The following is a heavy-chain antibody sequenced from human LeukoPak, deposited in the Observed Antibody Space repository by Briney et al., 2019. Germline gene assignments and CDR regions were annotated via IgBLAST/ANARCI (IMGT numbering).Heavy chain of an antibody. CDR2: ISSAGGYI. CDR1: GFTFSSYT. D-gene: IGHD2-2*01. V-gene: IGHV3-21*01. Sequence: GGSLRLSCAASGFTFSSYTLNWVRQAPGKGLEWVSSISSAGGYIYYADSVKGRFTISRDNAKNSLYLQMNSLRAVDTAVYYCAREIVSSNSFDNWGQGTLVTVSS. CDR3: AREIVSSNSFDN. J-gene: IGHJ4*02.